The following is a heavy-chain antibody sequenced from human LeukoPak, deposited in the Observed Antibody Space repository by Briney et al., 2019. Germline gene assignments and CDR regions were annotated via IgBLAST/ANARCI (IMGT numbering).Heavy chain of an antibody. V-gene: IGHV4-30-2*01. J-gene: IGHJ4*02. CDR1: GASISSGGYF. CDR3: ARERPLDTVVSQDF. CDR2: IYHTGNT. Sequence: ASETLSLTCTVSGASISSGGYFWSWIRQPPGKGLEWIGYIYHTGNTYYNPSLGSRVTMSVDKSKNQFSLSLASVTVADTAVYYCARERPLDTVVSQDFWGQGTLVIVSS. D-gene: IGHD4-23*01.